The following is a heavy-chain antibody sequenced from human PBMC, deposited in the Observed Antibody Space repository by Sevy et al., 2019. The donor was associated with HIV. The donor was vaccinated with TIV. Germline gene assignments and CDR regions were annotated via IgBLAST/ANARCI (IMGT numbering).Heavy chain of an antibody. CDR2: MSYDGSTR. CDR1: GFSISPYA. J-gene: IGHJ4*02. D-gene: IGHD6-19*01. V-gene: IGHV3-30*09. Sequence: GGCLRLSCAASGFSISPYAFHWVRQAPGKGLEWVALMSYDGSTRYYADSAKGRFAISKDNSKNTLYLQMNSLRIEDTAIYYCARDAWYSTGWYAGYWGQGTLVTVSS. CDR3: ARDAWYSTGWYAGY.